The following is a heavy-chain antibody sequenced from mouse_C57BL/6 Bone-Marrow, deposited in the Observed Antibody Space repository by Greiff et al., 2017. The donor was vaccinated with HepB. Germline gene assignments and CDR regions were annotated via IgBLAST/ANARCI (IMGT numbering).Heavy chain of an antibody. CDR2: ISNGGGST. V-gene: IGHV5-12*01. D-gene: IGHD1-1*01. CDR3: AREDGSSYERFAY. CDR1: GFTFSDYY. Sequence: EVHLVESGGGLVQPGGSLKLSCAASGFTFSDYYMYWVRQTPEKRLEWVAYISNGGGSTYYPDTVKGRFTISRDNAKNTLYLQMSRLKSEDTAMYYCAREDGSSYERFAYWGQGTLVTVSA. J-gene: IGHJ3*01.